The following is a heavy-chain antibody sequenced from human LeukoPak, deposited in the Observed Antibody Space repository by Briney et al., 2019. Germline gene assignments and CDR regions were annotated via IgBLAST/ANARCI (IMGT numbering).Heavy chain of an antibody. CDR2: IYTSGST. V-gene: IGHV4-4*07. J-gene: IGHJ3*02. Sequence: SETLSLTCTVSGGSISSYYWSWIRQPAGKGLGWIGRIYTSGSTNYNPSLKSRVTMSVDTSKNQFSLKLSSVTAADTAVYYCARDSPQLGATAYDAFDTWGQGTMVTVSS. CDR3: ARDSPQLGATAYDAFDT. D-gene: IGHD1-26*01. CDR1: GGSISSYY.